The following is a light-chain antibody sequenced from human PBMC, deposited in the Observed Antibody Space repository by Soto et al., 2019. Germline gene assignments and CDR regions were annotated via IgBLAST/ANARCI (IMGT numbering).Light chain of an antibody. J-gene: IGLJ1*01. CDR2: EVS. V-gene: IGLV2-14*01. Sequence: LTQPASVTGSPGQSITISCTGSSNDVGGYNYVSWYQQHPGQAPKLIIYEVSDRPSGVSPRFSGSKSGNTASLAISGLQVEDEADYFCTSYTSTINYVFGSGTKLT. CDR3: TSYTSTINYV. CDR1: SNDVGGYNY.